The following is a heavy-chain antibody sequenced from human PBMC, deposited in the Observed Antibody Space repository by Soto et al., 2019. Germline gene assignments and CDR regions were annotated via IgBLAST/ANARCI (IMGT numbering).Heavy chain of an antibody. V-gene: IGHV1-69*13. Sequence: ASVKVSCKASGGTFSSYAISWVRQAPGQGLEWMGGIIPIFGTANYAQKFQGRVTITADESTSTAYMELSSLRSEDTAVYYCASKHLAYCGGDCPSIQYYGMDVWGQGTTVTFS. D-gene: IGHD2-21*02. CDR2: IIPIFGTA. J-gene: IGHJ6*02. CDR1: GGTFSSYA. CDR3: ASKHLAYCGGDCPSIQYYGMDV.